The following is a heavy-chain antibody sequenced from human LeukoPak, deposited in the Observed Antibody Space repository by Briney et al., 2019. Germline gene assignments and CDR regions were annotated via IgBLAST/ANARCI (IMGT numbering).Heavy chain of an antibody. V-gene: IGHV4-4*07. CDR2: IYTSGSG. CDR3: ARDRGYSYGYWYFDL. J-gene: IGHJ2*01. D-gene: IGHD5-18*01. Sequence: SETLSLTCTVSGDSISIYYWSWIRQPAAKGLEWIGRIYTSGSGNYSPSLKSRVTMSVDTSKNQFSLKLSSVTAADTAVYYCARDRGYSYGYWYFDLWGRGTLVTVSS. CDR1: GDSISIYY.